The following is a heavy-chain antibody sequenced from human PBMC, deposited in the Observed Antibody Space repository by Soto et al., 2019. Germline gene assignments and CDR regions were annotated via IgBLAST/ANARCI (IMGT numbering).Heavy chain of an antibody. D-gene: IGHD6-13*01. CDR2: IEGDGSST. V-gene: IGHV3-74*01. CDR3: AREGLDTAGFFDV. Sequence: EVQLVESGGGLVQPGGSLRLSCAASRFTFSSYWMHWVRQAPGKGLEWVSRIEGDGSSTTSADSVKGRFTVSRDDARNTLYLQMSSLRADDTAIYYCAREGLDTAGFFDVWGQGTMVTVSS. CDR1: RFTFSSYW. J-gene: IGHJ3*01.